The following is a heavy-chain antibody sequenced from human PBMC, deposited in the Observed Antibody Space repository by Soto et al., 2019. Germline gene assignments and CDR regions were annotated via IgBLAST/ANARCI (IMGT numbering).Heavy chain of an antibody. CDR3: TINGRSINGNYFDY. V-gene: IGHV1-8*01. Sequence: SVKDSCKASGYTSTSYDINWVRQATGQGLEWMGWMNPNSGNTGYAQKFQGRVTMTRNTSISTAYMELSSLRSEDTAVYYCTINGRSINGNYFDYWGQGTLVTVSS. CDR1: GYTSTSYD. D-gene: IGHD3-3*02. J-gene: IGHJ4*02. CDR2: MNPNSGNT.